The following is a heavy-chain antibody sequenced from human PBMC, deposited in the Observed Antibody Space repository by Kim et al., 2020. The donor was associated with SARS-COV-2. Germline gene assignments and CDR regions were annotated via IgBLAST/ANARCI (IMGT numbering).Heavy chain of an antibody. CDR3: SSSTLGAYFDY. J-gene: IGHJ4*02. CDR2: ST. D-gene: IGHD7-27*01. Sequence: STDYADSVKGRFTISRDIPKDTLYLQMNSLRAEDTAVYYCSSSTLGAYFDYWGQGSLVTVSS. V-gene: IGHV3-53*01.